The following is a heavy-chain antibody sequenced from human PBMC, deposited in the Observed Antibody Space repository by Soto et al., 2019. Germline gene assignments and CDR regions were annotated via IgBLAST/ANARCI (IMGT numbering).Heavy chain of an antibody. J-gene: IGHJ4*02. Sequence: VASVKVSCKASGYTFTSYGISWVRQAPGQGLEWMGWISAYNGNTNYAQKLQGRVTMTTDTSTSTAYMELRSLRSDDTAVYYCARDRGLVVVTAISDYWGQGTLVTVSS. V-gene: IGHV1-18*01. CDR2: ISAYNGNT. CDR3: ARDRGLVVVTAISDY. D-gene: IGHD2-21*02. CDR1: GYTFTSYG.